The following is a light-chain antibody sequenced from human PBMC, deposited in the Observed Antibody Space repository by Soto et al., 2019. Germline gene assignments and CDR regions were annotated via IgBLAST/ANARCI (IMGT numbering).Light chain of an antibody. J-gene: IGLJ2*01. Sequence: QSALTQPPSASGSPGQSVTIPCTGSRSDVGGYNYVSWYQQHPGKAPKLMIYEVSKRPSGVPDRLSGAKSGNTASLTVSGLQAEDEADYYCSSYGGSNTVVFGGGTKLTVL. CDR1: RSDVGGYNY. CDR2: EVS. V-gene: IGLV2-8*01. CDR3: SSYGGSNTVV.